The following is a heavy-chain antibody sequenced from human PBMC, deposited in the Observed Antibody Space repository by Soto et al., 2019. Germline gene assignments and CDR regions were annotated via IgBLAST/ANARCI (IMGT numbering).Heavy chain of an antibody. CDR3: TRKTPPTGMEV. Sequence: EVQLVESGGGLVQPGGSLRLSCAASGFTLSSYDIHWVRQATGEGLAWVSGIGSGGDTHYADSVKGRFIISREDGKNSLYLQMNTPRVGDTAVYYCTRKTPPTGMEVWGQGATVTVSS. CDR1: GFTLSSYD. CDR2: IGSGGDT. J-gene: IGHJ6*02. D-gene: IGHD3-9*01. V-gene: IGHV3-13*01.